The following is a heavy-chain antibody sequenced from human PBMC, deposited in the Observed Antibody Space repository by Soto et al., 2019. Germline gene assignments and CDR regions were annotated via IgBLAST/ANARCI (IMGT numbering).Heavy chain of an antibody. Sequence: EVQVLESGGDLVQPGGSLRLSCAASGFTFSNYAMNWVRQAPGKGPEWVSGISAGRSTYYADSVKGRFTNSRDNAKSTLFLQMDSLRAEDTALYYCTKVRGDPVWGKVPTVTVSS. J-gene: IGHJ6*04. D-gene: IGHD4-17*01. V-gene: IGHV3-23*01. CDR1: GFTFSNYA. CDR2: ISAGRST. CDR3: TKVRGDPV.